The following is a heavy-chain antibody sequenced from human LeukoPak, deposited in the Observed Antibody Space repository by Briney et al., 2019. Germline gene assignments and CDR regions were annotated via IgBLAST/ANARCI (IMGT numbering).Heavy chain of an antibody. D-gene: IGHD6-13*01. V-gene: IGHV3-48*04. J-gene: IGHJ1*01. Sequence: PGGSLRLSCAASGFTFSSYSMNWVRQAPGKGLEWVSYISSSSSTIYYADPVKGRFTISRDNAKNSLYLQMNSLRAEDTAVYYCAREYSSSWFAEYFQHWGQGTLVTVSS. CDR1: GFTFSSYS. CDR2: ISSSSSTI. CDR3: AREYSSSWFAEYFQH.